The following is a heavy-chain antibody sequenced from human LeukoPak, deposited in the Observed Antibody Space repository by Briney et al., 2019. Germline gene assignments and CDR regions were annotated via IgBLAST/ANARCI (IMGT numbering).Heavy chain of an antibody. CDR1: GFTFRSYS. D-gene: IGHD4-17*01. CDR2: ISSSSSTI. Sequence: PGGSLRLSCAASGFTFRSYSMNWVRQAPGKGLEWVSYISSSSSTIYYADSVKGRFTISRDNAKNSLYLQMNSLRAEDTAVYYCARDAPTYGDYEDDAFDIWGQGTMVTVSS. CDR3: ARDAPTYGDYEDDAFDI. J-gene: IGHJ3*02. V-gene: IGHV3-48*01.